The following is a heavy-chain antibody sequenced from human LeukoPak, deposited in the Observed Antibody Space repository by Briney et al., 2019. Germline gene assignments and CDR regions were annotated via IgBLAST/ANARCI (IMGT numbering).Heavy chain of an antibody. V-gene: IGHV3-23*01. CDR2: ISGSGDST. J-gene: IGHJ4*02. Sequence: GGSLRLYCAASGFTFSSYAMSWVRQAPGKGLAWVSVISGSGDSTYYADSVKGRFTISRDNSNNTLYLQMNSLRAEETAVYYCAKRGIAAGVRGSYLDYWGQGTLVTVSS. CDR1: GFTFSSYA. CDR3: AKRGIAAGVRGSYLDY. D-gene: IGHD6-13*01.